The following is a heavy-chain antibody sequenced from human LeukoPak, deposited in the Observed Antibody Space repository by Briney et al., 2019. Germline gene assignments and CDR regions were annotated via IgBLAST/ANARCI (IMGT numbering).Heavy chain of an antibody. CDR1: GFTFSSYS. J-gene: IGHJ4*02. CDR3: ARSGLRDGYNPGGDY. D-gene: IGHD5-24*01. V-gene: IGHV3-21*01. CDR2: ISSSSSYI. Sequence: GGSVRLSCAASGFTFSSYSMNWVRQAPGKGLEWVSSISSSSSYIYYADSVKGRFTISRDNAKNSLYLQMNSLRAEDTAVYYCARSGLRDGYNPGGDYWGQGTLVTVSS.